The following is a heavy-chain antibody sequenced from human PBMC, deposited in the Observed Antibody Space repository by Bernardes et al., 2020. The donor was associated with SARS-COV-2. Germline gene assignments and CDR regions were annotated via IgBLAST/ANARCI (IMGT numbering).Heavy chain of an antibody. J-gene: IGHJ5*02. Sequence: SETLSLTCTVSGGSISSSSYYWGWIRQPPGKGLEWIGSIYYSGSTYYNPSLKSRVTISVDTSKNQFSLKLSSVTAADTAVYYCASLNTGLWFGELLYYNWFDPWGQGTLVTVSS. CDR1: GGSISSSSYY. CDR3: ASLNTGLWFGELLYYNWFDP. V-gene: IGHV4-39*07. D-gene: IGHD3-10*01. CDR2: IYYSGST.